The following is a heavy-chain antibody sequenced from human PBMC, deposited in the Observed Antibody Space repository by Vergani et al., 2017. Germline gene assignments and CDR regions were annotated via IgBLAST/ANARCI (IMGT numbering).Heavy chain of an antibody. V-gene: IGHV4-31*03. J-gene: IGHJ1*01. D-gene: IGHD3-22*01. CDR1: GGSISSGGYY. CDR3: ARESWGYYYDSSGSTEYFQH. Sequence: QVQLQESGPGLVKPSQTLSLTCTVSGGSISSGGYYWSWIRQHPGKGLEWIGYIYYSGSTYYNPSLKSRVTISVDTSKNQFSLKLSSVTAADTAVYYCARESWGYYYDSSGSTEYFQHWGQGTLVTVSS. CDR2: IYYSGST.